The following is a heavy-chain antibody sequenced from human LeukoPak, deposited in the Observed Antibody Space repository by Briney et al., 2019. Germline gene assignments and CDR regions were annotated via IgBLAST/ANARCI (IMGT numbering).Heavy chain of an antibody. CDR2: ISSGSTL. D-gene: IGHD6-19*01. V-gene: IGHV3-48*03. CDR1: GFTFSSYE. J-gene: IGHJ4*02. CDR3: VRDMYKSGWFLGRDYFDY. Sequence: PGGSLRLSCTASGFTFSSYEMNWVRQAPGKGLEWVSYISSGSTLYYADSVQGRFTISRDNAKNSLYLQMNSLRAEDTAVYYCVRDMYKSGWFLGRDYFDYWGQGTLVTVSS.